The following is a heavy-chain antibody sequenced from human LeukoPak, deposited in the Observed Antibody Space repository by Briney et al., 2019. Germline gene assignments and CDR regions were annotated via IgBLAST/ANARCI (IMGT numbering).Heavy chain of an antibody. J-gene: IGHJ4*02. CDR3: ATLREGELEFDY. Sequence: ASVKVSCEVSGYTLTELSMHWVRQAPGKGLEGMGGFDPEDGETIYAQKFRGRVTMTEDTSTDTAYMELSSLRSEDTAVYYCATLREGELEFDYWGQGTLVTVSS. CDR1: GYTLTELS. V-gene: IGHV1-24*01. CDR2: FDPEDGET. D-gene: IGHD1-26*01.